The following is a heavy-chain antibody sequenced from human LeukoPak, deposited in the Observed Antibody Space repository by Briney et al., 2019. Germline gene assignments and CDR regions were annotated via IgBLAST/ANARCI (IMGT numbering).Heavy chain of an antibody. Sequence: PSETLSLTCTVSGGPISSGGYYWSWIRQHPGKGLEWIGYIYYSGSTYYNPSLKSRVTISVDTSKNQFSLKLSSVTAADTAVYYCARDHGANAFDIWGQGTMVTVSS. V-gene: IGHV4-31*03. CDR2: IYYSGST. J-gene: IGHJ3*02. CDR1: GGPISSGGYY. D-gene: IGHD3-10*01. CDR3: ARDHGANAFDI.